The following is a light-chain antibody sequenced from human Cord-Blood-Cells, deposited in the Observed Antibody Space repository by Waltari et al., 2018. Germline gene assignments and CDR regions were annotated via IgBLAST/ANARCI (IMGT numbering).Light chain of an antibody. CDR2: GAS. V-gene: IGKV3-20*01. J-gene: IGKJ1*01. CDR1: QRVSSSY. Sequence: EIVLTMSPGTLSLSPGEGATLSCRASQRVSSSYLAWYQQKPGQAPRLLIYGASIRATGIPDRFSGSGSGTDFTLTISRLEPEDFAVYYCQQYGSSPPWTFGQGTKVEIK. CDR3: QQYGSSPPWT.